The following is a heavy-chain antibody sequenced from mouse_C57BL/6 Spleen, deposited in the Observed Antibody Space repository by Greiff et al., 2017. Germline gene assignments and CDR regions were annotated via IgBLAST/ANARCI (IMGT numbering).Heavy chain of an antibody. Sequence: EVKLEESGEGLVKPGGSLKLSCAASGFTFSSYAMSWVRQTPEKRLEWVAYISSGGDYIYYADTVKGRFTISRDNARNTLYLQMSSLKSEDTAMYYCTRSTAQATSAYWGQGTLVTVSA. CDR2: ISSGGDYI. J-gene: IGHJ3*01. D-gene: IGHD3-2*02. CDR3: TRSTAQATSAY. CDR1: GFTFSSYA. V-gene: IGHV5-9-1*02.